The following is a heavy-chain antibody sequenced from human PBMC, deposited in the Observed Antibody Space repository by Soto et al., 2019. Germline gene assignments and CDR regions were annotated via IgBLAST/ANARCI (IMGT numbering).Heavy chain of an antibody. D-gene: IGHD6-19*01. CDR1: GFTFSNYW. CDR2: MNGDGNTI. J-gene: IGHJ4*02. Sequence: EVQLVESGGDLVQPGGSLRLSCAASGFTFSNYWVHWVRQAPGKGLVWVSRMNGDGNTINYADSVKGRFTISRDIAKNTVFLQMNSLRAEDTAVYYCASAMSARGWHWWGQGTLVTVSS. CDR3: ASAMSARGWHW. V-gene: IGHV3-74*01.